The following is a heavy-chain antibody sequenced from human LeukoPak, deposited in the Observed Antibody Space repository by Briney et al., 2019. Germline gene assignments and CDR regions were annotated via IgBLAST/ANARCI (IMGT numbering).Heavy chain of an antibody. J-gene: IGHJ6*04. CDR1: GYTFTSYG. CDR2: ISAYNGNT. CDR3: AREEPVAGRGYYYGMDV. Sequence: ASVTVSCKASGYTFTSYGISWVRQAPGQGLEWMGWISAYNGNTNYAQKLHGRVTMTTDTSTSTAYMELRSLRSDDTAVYYCAREEPVAGRGYYYGMDVWGKGTTVTVSS. V-gene: IGHV1-18*04. D-gene: IGHD6-19*01.